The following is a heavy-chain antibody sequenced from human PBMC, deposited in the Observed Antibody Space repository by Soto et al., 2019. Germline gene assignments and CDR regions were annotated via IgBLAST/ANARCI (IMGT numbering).Heavy chain of an antibody. CDR2: ISGSGGST. V-gene: IGHV3-23*01. CDR3: AKSVWSGYYLKFYYYGMDV. D-gene: IGHD3-3*01. J-gene: IGHJ6*02. Sequence: GGSLRLSCAASGFTFSSYAMSWVRQAPGKGLEWVSAISGSGGSTYYADSVKGRFTISRDNSKNTLYLQMNSLRAEDTAVYYCAKSVWSGYYLKFYYYGMDVWGQGTTVTVSS. CDR1: GFTFSSYA.